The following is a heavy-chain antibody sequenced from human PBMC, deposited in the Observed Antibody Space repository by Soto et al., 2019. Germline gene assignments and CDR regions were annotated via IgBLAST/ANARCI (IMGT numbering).Heavy chain of an antibody. J-gene: IGHJ3*02. CDR2: IYPGDSDT. CDR1: GYSFTSYW. Sequence: PGESLKISCKGSGYSFTSYWIGWVRPMPGKGLEWMGIIYPGDSDTRYSPSVQGQVTISADKSISTAYLQWSSLKASDTAMYYCARHLRMIPRPGDAFDIWGQGTMVTVSS. V-gene: IGHV5-51*01. CDR3: ARHLRMIPRPGDAFDI. D-gene: IGHD3-22*01.